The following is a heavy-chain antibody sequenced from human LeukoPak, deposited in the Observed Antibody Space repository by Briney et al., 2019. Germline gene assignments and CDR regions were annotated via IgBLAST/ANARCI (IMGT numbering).Heavy chain of an antibody. J-gene: IGHJ3*02. V-gene: IGHV4-38-2*02. D-gene: IGHD3-16*01. Sequence: PSETLSLTCTVSGYSISSGYYWGWIRQPPGKGLEWIGSIYHSGSTYYNPSLKSRVTISVDTSKNQFSLKLSSVTAADTAVYYCASYTDAFDIWGQGTMVTVSS. CDR3: ASYTDAFDI. CDR2: IYHSGST. CDR1: GYSISSGYY.